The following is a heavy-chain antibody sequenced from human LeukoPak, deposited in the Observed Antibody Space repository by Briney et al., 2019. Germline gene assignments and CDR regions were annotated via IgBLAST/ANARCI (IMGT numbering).Heavy chain of an antibody. CDR3: ARDAYSSSWYFDY. CDR2: IYTSGST. V-gene: IGHV4-4*07. CDR1: GGSLSSYY. Sequence: PSETLSLTCTVSGGSLSSYYWSWLRQPAGKGLEWIGRIYTSGSTNYNPSLTSRVTMSVDTSKNHFSLKLSSVTAADTAVYYCARDAYSSSWYFDYWGQGTLVTVSS. J-gene: IGHJ4*02. D-gene: IGHD6-13*01.